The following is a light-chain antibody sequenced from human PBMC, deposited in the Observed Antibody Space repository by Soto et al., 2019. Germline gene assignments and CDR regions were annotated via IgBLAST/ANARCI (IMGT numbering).Light chain of an antibody. CDR1: ENIFSY. Sequence: DIQTTQSPSSLSASVGDRVTITCRASENIFSYVNWYQQKSGHAPKLLIFGTSSLHSGVPSGFSGSGSGTEFTLTISSLQPEDFATYYCQQSYSTPLTFGGGTKV. CDR3: QQSYSTPLT. CDR2: GTS. V-gene: IGKV1-39*01. J-gene: IGKJ4*01.